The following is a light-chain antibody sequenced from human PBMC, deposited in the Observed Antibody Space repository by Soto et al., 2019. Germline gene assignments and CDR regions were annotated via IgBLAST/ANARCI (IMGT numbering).Light chain of an antibody. CDR1: ESVSSTS. J-gene: IGKJ1*01. V-gene: IGKV3-20*01. CDR2: GVS. Sequence: EIVLTQSPGTLSLSPGERATLSCRASESVSSTSLAWYQQKPGQAPRLLMYGVSSRATGIPDRFSGSGSGTDFTLIINRLEPEDFAVYFCQQYDNSVWTFGQGTKVDIK. CDR3: QQYDNSVWT.